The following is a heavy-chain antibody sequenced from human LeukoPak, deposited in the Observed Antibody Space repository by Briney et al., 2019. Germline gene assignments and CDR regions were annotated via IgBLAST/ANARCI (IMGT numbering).Heavy chain of an antibody. Sequence: GGSLRLSCAASGFTFSTYWMHWVRQAPGKGLVWVSRINRDGRSTIYADSVKGRFTISRDNAKNTMYLQMNSLRAEDTAVYYCARVGDHYGDFVRFEYWGQGTLVTVSS. CDR3: ARVGDHYGDFVRFEY. CDR2: INRDGRST. CDR1: GFTFSTYW. D-gene: IGHD4-17*01. J-gene: IGHJ4*02. V-gene: IGHV3-74*01.